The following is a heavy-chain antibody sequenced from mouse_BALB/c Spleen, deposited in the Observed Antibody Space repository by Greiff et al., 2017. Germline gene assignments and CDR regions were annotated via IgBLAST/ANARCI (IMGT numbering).Heavy chain of an antibody. Sequence: VQLQQSGVELARPGASVKMSCKASGYTFTSYTMHWVKQRPGQGLEWIGYINPSSGYTNYNQKFKDKATLTADKSSSTAYMQLSSLTSEDSAVYYCARGLPLYYYAMDYWGQGTSVTVSS. J-gene: IGHJ4*01. CDR2: INPSSGYT. V-gene: IGHV1-4*01. CDR1: GYTFTSYT. D-gene: IGHD5-5*01. CDR3: ARGLPLYYYAMDY.